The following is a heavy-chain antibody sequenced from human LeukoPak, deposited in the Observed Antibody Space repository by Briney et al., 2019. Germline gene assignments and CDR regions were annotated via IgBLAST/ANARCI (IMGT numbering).Heavy chain of an antibody. CDR2: VDPEDGER. V-gene: IGHV1-69-2*01. D-gene: IGHD2-2*01. J-gene: IGHJ6*03. CDR3: ATAGISKCSSTSCYESIFNYYYYYVDV. Sequence: ASXKXXCKVSGYTFTYYYMNWVAQAPGKGREWMGVVDPEDGERIYANKFQGRVTITANTSTDTAYMELSILRSEDTAVYYCATAGISKCSSTSCYESIFNYYYYYVDVWGKGTTVTVSS. CDR1: GYTFTYYY.